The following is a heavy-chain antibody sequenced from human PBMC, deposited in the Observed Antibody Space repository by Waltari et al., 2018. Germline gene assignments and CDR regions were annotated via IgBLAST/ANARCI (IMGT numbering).Heavy chain of an antibody. Sequence: QVQLQESGPGLVKPSETLSLTCTVSGYYISSGYYWGWLRQPPWKGLEWIGSIYHSGSTYYNPSLKSRVTISVDTSKNQFSLKLSSVTAADTAVYYCARGVTGTTSVSNMDVWGKGTTVTISS. CDR2: IYHSGST. V-gene: IGHV4-38-2*02. CDR3: ARGVTGTTSVSNMDV. J-gene: IGHJ6*03. CDR1: GYYISSGYY. D-gene: IGHD1-20*01.